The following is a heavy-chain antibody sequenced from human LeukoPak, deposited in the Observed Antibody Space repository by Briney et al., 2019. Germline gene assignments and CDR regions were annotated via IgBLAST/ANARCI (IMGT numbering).Heavy chain of an antibody. CDR1: GGSINGYY. J-gene: IGHJ6*02. D-gene: IGHD1-26*01. CDR2: IYYSGST. V-gene: IGHV4-59*01. CDR3: ARDRGSGIHHYYYYYGMDV. Sequence: PSETLSLTCTVSGGSINGYYWSWIRQPPGKGLEWIGYIYYSGSTNYNPSLKSRVTISVDTSKNQFSLKLSSVTAADTAVYYCARDRGSGIHHYYYYYGMDVWGQGTTVTVSS.